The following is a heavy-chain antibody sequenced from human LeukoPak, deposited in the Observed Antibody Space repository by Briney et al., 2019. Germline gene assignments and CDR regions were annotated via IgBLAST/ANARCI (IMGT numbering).Heavy chain of an antibody. D-gene: IGHD6-13*01. CDR2: IWYDGSNK. CDR1: GFTFSNHG. CDR3: ATSSSWYGMDV. Sequence: GGSLRLSCAASGFTFSNHGMHWVRQAPGKGPEWVALIWYDGSNKYYGDSVKGRFTVSRDNSKNTVYLQMNTLRAEDTGVYYCATSSSWYGMDVWGQGTTVTVSS. V-gene: IGHV3-33*01. J-gene: IGHJ6*02.